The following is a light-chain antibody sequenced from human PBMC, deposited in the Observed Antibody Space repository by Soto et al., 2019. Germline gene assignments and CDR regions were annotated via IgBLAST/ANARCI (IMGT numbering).Light chain of an antibody. CDR2: EVS. Sequence: QSVLTQPASVSGSPGQSITISCTGTSSDVGGYKYVSWYQQYPGKAPKLMMYEVSNRPSGVSNRFSGSKSGNTASLTISGLQAEDEADYCCSSYTSSSPCVFGTGTKLTVL. CDR1: SSDVGGYKY. J-gene: IGLJ1*01. CDR3: SSYTSSSPCV. V-gene: IGLV2-14*01.